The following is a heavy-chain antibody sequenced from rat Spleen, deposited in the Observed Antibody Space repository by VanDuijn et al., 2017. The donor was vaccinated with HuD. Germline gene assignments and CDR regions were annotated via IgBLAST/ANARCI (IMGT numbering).Heavy chain of an antibody. J-gene: IGHJ2*01. CDR3: AKDATEAPYFDY. V-gene: IGHV5-20*01. Sequence: EVQLVESGGGLVQPGRSMKLSCAASGFTFSNYDMAWVRQAPTKGLEWVASISYDGSSTYYRDSVKGRFTISRDNAKSTLYLQMDSLRSEDTATYYCAKDATEAPYFDYWGQGVMVTVSS. D-gene: IGHD1-11*01. CDR1: GFTFSNYD. CDR2: ISYDGSST.